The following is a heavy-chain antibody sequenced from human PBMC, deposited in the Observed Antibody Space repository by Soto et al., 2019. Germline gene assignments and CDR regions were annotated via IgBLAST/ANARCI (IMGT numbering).Heavy chain of an antibody. CDR3: ARDRAAAGFTDYIWGSYRYTAFYFDY. CDR2: ISSSSRYI. V-gene: IGHV3-21*01. Sequence: GGSLRLSCAASGFTFSSYSMNWVRQAPGKGLEWVSSISSSSRYIYYADSVKGRFTISRDNAKNSLYLQMNSLRAEDTAVYYCARDRAAAGFTDYIWGSYRYTAFYFDYWAQGTLVPVSS. D-gene: IGHD3-16*02. CDR1: GFTFSSYS. J-gene: IGHJ4*02.